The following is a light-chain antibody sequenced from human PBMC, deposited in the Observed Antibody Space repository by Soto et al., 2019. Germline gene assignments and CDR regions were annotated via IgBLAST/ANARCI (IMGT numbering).Light chain of an antibody. V-gene: IGLV1-51*01. Sequence: QSVLTQPPSVSAAPGQKVTISCSGSSSNIGVNSVSWYQQLPGTAPKLLIYDDNKRPSGIPDRFSGSKSGTSATLGITGFQTGDGADYYCGSWDSSLSAYVFGTGTKVTVL. J-gene: IGLJ1*01. CDR1: SSNIGVNS. CDR3: GSWDSSLSAYV. CDR2: DDN.